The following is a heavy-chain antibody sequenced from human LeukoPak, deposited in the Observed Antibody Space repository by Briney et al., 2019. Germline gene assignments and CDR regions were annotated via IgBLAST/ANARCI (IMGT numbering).Heavy chain of an antibody. CDR2: IGGSGDTT. Sequence: GGSLRLSCAASGFSFDNYAMTWVRQAPGKGLEWVSVIGGSGDTTYYADSVKGRFTISRDNSKNTLYLQMNSLRAEDTAAYYCARDRDFGVGNWFDPWGQGTLVTVSS. D-gene: IGHD3-3*01. CDR1: GFSFDNYA. J-gene: IGHJ5*02. V-gene: IGHV3-23*01. CDR3: ARDRDFGVGNWFDP.